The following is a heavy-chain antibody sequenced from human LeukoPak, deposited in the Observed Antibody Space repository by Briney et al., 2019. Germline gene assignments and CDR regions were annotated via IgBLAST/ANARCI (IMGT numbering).Heavy chain of an antibody. D-gene: IGHD6-13*01. J-gene: IGHJ4*02. V-gene: IGHV3-21*01. CDR2: ISSSGTYM. CDR3: ARDLGEQQLVRSYFFDY. Sequence: PGGSLRLSCAASGFTFSTYSMNWVRQAPGKGLEWVSCISSSGTYMYYADSMKGRFTISRDNAKNSLYLQMNSLTAEDTGVYYCARDLGEQQLVRSYFFDYWGQGTLVTVSS. CDR1: GFTFSTYS.